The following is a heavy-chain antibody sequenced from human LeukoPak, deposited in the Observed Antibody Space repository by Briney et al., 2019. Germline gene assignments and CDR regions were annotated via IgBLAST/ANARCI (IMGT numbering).Heavy chain of an antibody. Sequence: PSETLSLTCTVSGGTISSYYWNWIRQPPGKGLEWIGYIYHSGSTYYNPSLKSRVTISVDRSKNQFSLKLSSVTAADTAVYYCARARPNTRFGPWFDPWGQGTLVTVSS. CDR3: ARARPNTRFGPWFDP. CDR1: GGTISSYY. CDR2: IYHSGST. J-gene: IGHJ5*02. V-gene: IGHV4-59*12. D-gene: IGHD3-10*01.